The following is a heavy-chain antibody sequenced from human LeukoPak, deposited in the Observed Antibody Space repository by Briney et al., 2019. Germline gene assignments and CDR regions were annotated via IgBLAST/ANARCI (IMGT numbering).Heavy chain of an antibody. CDR1: GGSISSHF. CDR2: IHYSGST. CDR3: ARDGYSGSSLFDY. D-gene: IGHD1-26*01. V-gene: IGHV4-59*11. Sequence: SETLSLTCTVSGGSISSHFWSWIRQPPGKGLEWIGYIHYSGSTNYNPSLKSRVTISVDTSKNQFSLRLSSATAADTAVYYCARDGYSGSSLFDYWGQGTLVTVSS. J-gene: IGHJ4*02.